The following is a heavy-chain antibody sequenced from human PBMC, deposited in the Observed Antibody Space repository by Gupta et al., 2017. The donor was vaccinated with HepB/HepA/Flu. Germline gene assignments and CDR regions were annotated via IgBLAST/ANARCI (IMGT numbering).Heavy chain of an antibody. CDR1: GFIFRALY. CDR2: ISYDGSNK. D-gene: IGHD5-12*01. V-gene: IGHV3-30-3*01. Sequence: VHLVESGGGLPQPGRALQLSRVASGFIFRALYMHRARQASGKGLEWVAVISYDGSNKYYADSVKGRFTISRDNSKNTLYLQMNSLRAEDTAVYYCARDRGKWGYDYSFDYWGQGTLVTGAS. CDR3: ARDRGKWGYDYSFDY. J-gene: IGHJ4*02.